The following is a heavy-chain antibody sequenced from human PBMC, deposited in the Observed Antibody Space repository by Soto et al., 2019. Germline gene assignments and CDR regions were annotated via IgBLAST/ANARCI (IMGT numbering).Heavy chain of an antibody. CDR3: ARDYAGNHYYYGMDV. Sequence: SVKVSCKASGGAFSSYAISWVRQAPGQGLEWMGGIIPIFGTANYAQKFQGRVTITADESTSTAYMELSSLRSEDTAVYYCARDYAGNHYYYGMDVWGQGTTVTVSS. CDR2: IIPIFGTA. J-gene: IGHJ6*02. CDR1: GGAFSSYA. D-gene: IGHD6-13*01. V-gene: IGHV1-69*13.